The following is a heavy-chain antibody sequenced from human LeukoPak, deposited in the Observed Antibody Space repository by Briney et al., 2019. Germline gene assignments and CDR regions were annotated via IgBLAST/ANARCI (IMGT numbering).Heavy chain of an antibody. CDR2: ISDSGGST. D-gene: IGHD6-25*01. CDR1: GFTFSSYW. V-gene: IGHV3-23*01. J-gene: IGHJ4*02. Sequence: GGSLRLSCAASGFTFSSYWMSWVRQAPGKGLEWVSAISDSGGSTYYADSVKGRFTISRDNSKNMLYLQMNSLRVEDTAVYYCAKGSAASRPYYFDYWGQGTLVTVSS. CDR3: AKGSAASRPYYFDY.